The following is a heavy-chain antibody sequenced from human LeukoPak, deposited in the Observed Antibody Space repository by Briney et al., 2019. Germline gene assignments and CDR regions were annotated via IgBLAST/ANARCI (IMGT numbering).Heavy chain of an antibody. D-gene: IGHD3-10*01. V-gene: IGHV3-23*01. CDR2: ISGSGGST. Sequence: PGGSLRLSCAASGFTFSSYAMSWVRQAPGKGLEWVSAISGSGGSTYYADSVKGRFTISRDNAKNSLYLQMNSLRAEDTALYYCAKDMEDGWFGDPMDVWGQGTTVTVSS. CDR1: GFTFSSYA. CDR3: AKDMEDGWFGDPMDV. J-gene: IGHJ6*02.